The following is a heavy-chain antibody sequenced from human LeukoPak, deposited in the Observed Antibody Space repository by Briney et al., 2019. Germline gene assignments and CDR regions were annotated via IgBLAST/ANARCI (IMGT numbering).Heavy chain of an antibody. D-gene: IGHD6-13*01. Sequence: SETLSLTCTVSGGSISSYYWSWIRQPPGKGLEGIGYIYYSGSTNYNPSLKSRVTISVDTSKNQFSLKLSSVTAADTAVYYCASGAAAGTSDYWGQGTLVTVSS. CDR3: ASGAAAGTSDY. V-gene: IGHV4-59*01. CDR1: GGSISSYY. J-gene: IGHJ4*02. CDR2: IYYSGST.